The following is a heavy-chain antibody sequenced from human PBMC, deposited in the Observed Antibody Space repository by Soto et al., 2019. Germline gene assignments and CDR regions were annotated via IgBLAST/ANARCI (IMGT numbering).Heavy chain of an antibody. D-gene: IGHD1-1*01. Sequence: QVHLLESGGGAVLPGRSLRLSCAAPGFAFSVYAMHWVRQAPGKGLEWVSLISYDGSDKYYADSVKGRFTISRDNSKSTLYLQMSSLRPDDTAVYFCARDRGRTDYYAMDVWGQGTTVTVSS. CDR1: GFAFSVYA. CDR2: ISYDGSDK. CDR3: ARDRGRTDYYAMDV. J-gene: IGHJ6*02. V-gene: IGHV3-30-3*01.